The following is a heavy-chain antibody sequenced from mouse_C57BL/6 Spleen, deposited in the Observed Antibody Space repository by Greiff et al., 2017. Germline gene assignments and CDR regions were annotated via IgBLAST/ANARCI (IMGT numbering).Heavy chain of an antibody. CDR3: TGESYYEGDY. V-gene: IGHV6-3*01. Sequence: EVQLQQSGGGLVQPGGSMKLSCVASGFTFSNYWMNWVRQSPEKGLEWVAQIRLKSDNYATHYAESVKGRFTISRDDSKSSVYLQMNNLRAEDTGIYYCTGESYYEGDYWGQGTTLTVSS. CDR1: GFTFSNYW. CDR2: IRLKSDNYAT. D-gene: IGHD1-1*01. J-gene: IGHJ2*01.